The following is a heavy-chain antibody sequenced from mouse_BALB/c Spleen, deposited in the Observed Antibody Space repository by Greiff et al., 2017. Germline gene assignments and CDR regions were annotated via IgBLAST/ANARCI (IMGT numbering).Heavy chain of an antibody. Sequence: EVQLQQSGTVLARPGASVKMSCKASGYSFTSYWMHWVKQRPGQGLEWIGAIYPGNSDTSYNQKFKGKAKLTAVTSASTAYMELSSLTNEDSAVYYCTSGGNYWYFDVWGAGTTVTVSS. J-gene: IGHJ1*01. CDR3: TSGGNYWYFDV. CDR1: GYSFTSYW. V-gene: IGHV1-5*01. D-gene: IGHD1-1*02. CDR2: IYPGNSDT.